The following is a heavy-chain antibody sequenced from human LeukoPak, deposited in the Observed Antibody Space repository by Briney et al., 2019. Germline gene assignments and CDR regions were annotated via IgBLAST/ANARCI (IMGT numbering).Heavy chain of an antibody. J-gene: IGHJ3*01. Sequence: PSETLSLTCTVSGGSIISYYWTWIRQPPGKGLEWIGYVYFSGTTGSTNYIPSLKSRATISINTSNNQFSLKLNSVTAADTAVYYCARGSGELLHTFDVWGQGTMVTVSS. CDR2: VYFSGTTGST. CDR3: ARGSGELLHTFDV. D-gene: IGHD3-10*01. CDR1: GGSIISYY. V-gene: IGHV4-59*01.